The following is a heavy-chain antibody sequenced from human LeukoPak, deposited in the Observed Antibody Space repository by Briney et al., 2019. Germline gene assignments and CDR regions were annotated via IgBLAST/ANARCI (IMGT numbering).Heavy chain of an antibody. CDR2: IDASGGTT. Sequence: PGGSLRLSCAVSGFTFRSYAMSWVRQAPGKGLEWVSTIDASGGTTYYADSVKGRFTISRDNSKNTLYLEMNSLVAGDTAVYFCAKGRRLEQTDYWGQGTLVTVSS. CDR3: AKGRRLEQTDY. V-gene: IGHV3-23*01. D-gene: IGHD1/OR15-1a*01. CDR1: GFTFRSYA. J-gene: IGHJ4*02.